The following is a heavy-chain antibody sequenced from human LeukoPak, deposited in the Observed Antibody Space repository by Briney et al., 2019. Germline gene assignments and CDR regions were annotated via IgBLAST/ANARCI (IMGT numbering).Heavy chain of an antibody. J-gene: IGHJ4*02. CDR1: GFTFSSYG. D-gene: IGHD3-10*01. CDR3: AKIRDGGY. CDR2: ISYDGSNK. V-gene: IGHV3-30*18. Sequence: PGGSLRLSCAASGFTFSSYGMHWVRQAPGKGLEWVAVISYDGSNKYYADSVKGRFTISRDNSKNTLYLQMNSLRAEDTAVYFCAKIRDGGYWGQGTLVTVSS.